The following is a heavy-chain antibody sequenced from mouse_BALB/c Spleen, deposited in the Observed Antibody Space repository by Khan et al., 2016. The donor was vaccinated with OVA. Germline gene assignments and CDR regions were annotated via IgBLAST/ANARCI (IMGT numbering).Heavy chain of an antibody. CDR2: RNTETGEP. J-gene: IGHJ1*01. V-gene: IGHV9-2-1*01. CDR1: GYTFPDYS. CDR3: AGRKHWCFGV. Sequence: QIQLVQSGPELKKPGETVKISCKASGYTFPDYSMHWVKQAPGKGLKRMGWRNTETGEPTYADDFKGRFAFSLETSASTAYLQINNLKNEDTATYFCAGRKHWCFGVWDAGTSVTVAS.